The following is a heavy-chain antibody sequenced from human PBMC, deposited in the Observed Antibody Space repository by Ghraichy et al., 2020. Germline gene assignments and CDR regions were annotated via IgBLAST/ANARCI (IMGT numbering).Heavy chain of an antibody. CDR2: INHSGST. V-gene: IGHV4-34*01. D-gene: IGHD6-19*01. CDR1: GGSFSGYY. Sequence: SETLSLTCAVYGGSFSGYYWSWIRQPPGKGLEWIGEINHSGSTNYNPSLKSRVTMSVDTSKNQFSLTLSSVTAADTAVYYCARPFPDSSGWYYFDYWGQGTLVTVSS. J-gene: IGHJ4*02. CDR3: ARPFPDSSGWYYFDY.